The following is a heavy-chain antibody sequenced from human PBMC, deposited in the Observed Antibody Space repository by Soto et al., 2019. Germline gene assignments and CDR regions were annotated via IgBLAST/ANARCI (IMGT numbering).Heavy chain of an antibody. CDR1: GFTFSSYG. Sequence: QVQLVESGGGVVQPGRSLRLSCAASGFTFSSYGTHRVRHAPGKGLEWVAVIWYDGSNKYYADSLKGRFTISRDNSKNTLYLQMNSLRAEDMAVYYCARERYCSSTSCYSGIAPAGHSDYWGQGTLVTVSS. V-gene: IGHV3-33*01. CDR3: ARERYCSSTSCYSGIAPAGHSDY. J-gene: IGHJ4*02. D-gene: IGHD2-2*02. CDR2: IWYDGSNK.